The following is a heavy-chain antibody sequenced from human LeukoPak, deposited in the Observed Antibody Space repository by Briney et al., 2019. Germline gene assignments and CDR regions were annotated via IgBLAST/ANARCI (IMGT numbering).Heavy chain of an antibody. J-gene: IGHJ4*02. CDR3: ARRRDGYNQLDY. CDR1: GFTFSNYG. V-gene: IGHV4-38-2*01. D-gene: IGHD5-24*01. CDR2: IDHAGTT. Sequence: GSLRLSCAASGFTFSNYGMSWIRQPPGKGLEWIGTIDHAGTTFYNVSLKSRVTISVDTPNNQFSLRLNSVGAADTAVYYCARRRDGYNQLDYWGQGTLVTVSS.